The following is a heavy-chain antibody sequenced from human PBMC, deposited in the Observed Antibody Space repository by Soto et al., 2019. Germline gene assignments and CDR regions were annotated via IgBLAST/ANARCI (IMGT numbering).Heavy chain of an antibody. Sequence: GSGPTLVNPTQTLTLTCAFSGFSLSTSGLGVGWIRQPPGNALEWLALIYWNDDKRYSPSLKSRLTITKDTSKNQVVLTMTNMDPVDTATYYCAHRRLGYCSSTSCYGAWFDPWGQGTLVTVSS. V-gene: IGHV2-5*01. D-gene: IGHD2-2*01. J-gene: IGHJ5*02. CDR3: AHRRLGYCSSTSCYGAWFDP. CDR1: GFSLSTSGLG. CDR2: IYWNDDK.